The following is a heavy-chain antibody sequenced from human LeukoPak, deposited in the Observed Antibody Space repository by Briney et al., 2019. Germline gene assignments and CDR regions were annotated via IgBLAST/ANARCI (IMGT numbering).Heavy chain of an antibody. J-gene: IGHJ3*02. D-gene: IGHD3-22*01. CDR2: ISAYNGNT. V-gene: IGHV1-18*01. Sequence: ASVKVSCKASGYTFTSYGISWVRQAPGQGLEWMGWISAYNGNTNYAQKLQGRVTMTTDTSTSTAYMELRSLRSDDTAVYYCARDRTYYDSSGYHPHDAFDIWGQGTMVTVSS. CDR3: ARDRTYYDSSGYHPHDAFDI. CDR1: GYTFTSYG.